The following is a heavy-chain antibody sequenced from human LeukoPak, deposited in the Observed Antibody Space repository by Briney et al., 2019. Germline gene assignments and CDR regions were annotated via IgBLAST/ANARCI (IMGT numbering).Heavy chain of an antibody. Sequence: GRSLRLSCAASGFPFSNAWMSWVRQAPAKGLEWVGRIKSKTDGGKTDYAAPVQGRFSISRDDSENTLYLQMNGLNTEDTAVYYCSTVSPYYGSGTTSPDSWGQGTLVVVPS. CDR2: IKSKTDGGKT. V-gene: IGHV3-15*01. CDR3: STVSPYYGSGTTSPDS. CDR1: GFPFSNAW. J-gene: IGHJ4*02. D-gene: IGHD3-10*01.